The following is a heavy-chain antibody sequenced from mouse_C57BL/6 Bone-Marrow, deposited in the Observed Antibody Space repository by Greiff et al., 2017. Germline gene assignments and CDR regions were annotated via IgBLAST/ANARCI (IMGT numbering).Heavy chain of an antibody. CDR2: ISDGGSYT. CDR3: ARVDYDYERYFDV. V-gene: IGHV5-4*03. CDR1: GFTFSSYA. D-gene: IGHD2-4*01. J-gene: IGHJ1*03. Sequence: EVKLVESGGGLVQPGGSLKLSCAASGFTFSSYAMSWVRQTPEKRLEWVATISDGGSYTYYPDNVKGRFTISRDNAKNNLYLQMSHLKSEDTAMYYCARVDYDYERYFDVWGTGTTVTVSS.